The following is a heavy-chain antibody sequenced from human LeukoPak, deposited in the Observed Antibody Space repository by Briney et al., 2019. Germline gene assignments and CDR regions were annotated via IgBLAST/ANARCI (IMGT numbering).Heavy chain of an antibody. CDR3: AKDIPRLMYYDFWSGYDYYYYGMDV. Sequence: PGGSLRLSCAASGFTFDDYAMHWVRQAPGKGLEWVSLISGDGGSTYYADSVKGRFTISRDNSKNSLYLQMNSLRTEDTALYYCAKDIPRLMYYDFWSGYDYYYYGMDVWGQGTTVTVSS. D-gene: IGHD3-3*01. CDR2: ISGDGGST. J-gene: IGHJ6*02. V-gene: IGHV3-43*02. CDR1: GFTFDDYA.